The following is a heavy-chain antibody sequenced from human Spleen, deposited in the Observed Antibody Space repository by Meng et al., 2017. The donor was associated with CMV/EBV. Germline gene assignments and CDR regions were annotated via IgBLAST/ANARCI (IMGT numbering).Heavy chain of an antibody. V-gene: IGHV1-69*05. J-gene: IGHJ1*01. D-gene: IGHD1-26*01. CDR3: ASVGELQAPYFQH. CDR2: IIPIFGTA. Sequence: SVKVSCKASGGTFSSYAISWVRQAPGQGLEWMGGIIPIFGTANYAQKFQGRVTITTDESTSTAYMELSSLRSDDTAVYYCASVGELQAPYFQHWGQGTLVTVSS. CDR1: GGTFSSYA.